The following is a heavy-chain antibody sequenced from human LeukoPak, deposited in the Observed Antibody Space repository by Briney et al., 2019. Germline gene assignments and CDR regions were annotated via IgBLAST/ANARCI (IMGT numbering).Heavy chain of an antibody. CDR3: ASAQSQPTPLPFDY. J-gene: IGHJ4*02. D-gene: IGHD4-17*01. V-gene: IGHV1-2*02. CDR2: INPNSGGT. CDR1: GYTFTSYG. Sequence: ASVKVSCKASGYTFTSYGISWVRQAPGQGLEWMGWINPNSGGTNYAQKFQGRVTMTRDTSISTAYMELSRLRSDDTAVYYCASAQSQPTPLPFDYWGQGTLVTVSS.